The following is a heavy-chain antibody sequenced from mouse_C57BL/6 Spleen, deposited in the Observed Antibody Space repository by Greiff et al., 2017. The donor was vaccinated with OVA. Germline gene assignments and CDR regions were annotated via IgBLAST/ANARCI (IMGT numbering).Heavy chain of an antibody. Sequence: VNLVESGPGLVAPAQSVSITCTASGFSLTSYGVHWVRQPPGRGLEWLVVIWSDGSTTYNSALKSRLSISKDNSKSQVFLKMNSLETYDTAMYYCASHAYGSYAMDYWGQGTSVTVSS. CDR1: GFSLTSYG. D-gene: IGHD2-2*01. V-gene: IGHV2-6*03. J-gene: IGHJ4*01. CDR3: ASHAYGSYAMDY. CDR2: IWSDGST.